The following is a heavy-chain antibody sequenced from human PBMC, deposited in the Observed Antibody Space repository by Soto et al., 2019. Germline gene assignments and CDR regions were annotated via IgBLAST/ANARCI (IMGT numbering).Heavy chain of an antibody. D-gene: IGHD4-17*01. CDR3: ARDWYGDYVAGFDY. Sequence: GGSLRLSCAASGFTFSSYGMHWVRQAPGKGLEWVAVIWYDGSNKYYADSVKGRFTISRDNSKNTLYLQMNSLRAEDTAVYYCARDWYGDYVAGFDYWGQGTLVTVSS. V-gene: IGHV3-33*01. CDR1: GFTFSSYG. J-gene: IGHJ4*02. CDR2: IWYDGSNK.